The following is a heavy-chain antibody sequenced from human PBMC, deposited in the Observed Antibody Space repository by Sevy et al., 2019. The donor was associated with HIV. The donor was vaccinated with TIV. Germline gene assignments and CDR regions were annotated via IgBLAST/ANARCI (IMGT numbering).Heavy chain of an antibody. CDR3: AREGIINAFDI. CDR1: AFTFSSYW. V-gene: IGHV3-74*01. CDR2: INSDRSST. J-gene: IGHJ3*02. Sequence: GGSLRLSCAASAFTFSSYWMHWVRQAPGKGLVSVSRINSDRSSTTYADSVKGRFTISRDNAQNTLYLQMNSLRAEDTAVYYCAREGIINAFDIWGQGTMVTVSS. D-gene: IGHD3-10*01.